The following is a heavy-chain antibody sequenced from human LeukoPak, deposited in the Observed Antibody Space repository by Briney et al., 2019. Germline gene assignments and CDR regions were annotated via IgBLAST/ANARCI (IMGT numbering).Heavy chain of an antibody. V-gene: IGHV4-34*01. D-gene: IGHD3-3*01. CDR1: GGSFSGYY. CDR3: ARGLWSGYYRYYYYYMDV. CDR2: INHSGST. J-gene: IGHJ6*03. Sequence: SETLSLTCAVYGGSFSGYYWSWIRQPPGKGLEWIGEINHSGSTNYNPSLKSRVTISVDTSKNRFSLKLSSVTAADTAVYYCARGLWSGYYRYYYYYMDVWGKGTTVTVSS.